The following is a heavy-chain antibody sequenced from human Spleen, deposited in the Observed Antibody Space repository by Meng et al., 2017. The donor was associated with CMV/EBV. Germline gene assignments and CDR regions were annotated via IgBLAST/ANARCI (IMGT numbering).Heavy chain of an antibody. CDR3: GSSIAVPATWFDY. CDR2: IYPPDSDT. CDR1: GYSFTSYW. J-gene: IGHJ4*02. Sequence: KVSCKGSGYSFTSYWIGWVRQMPGKGLEWMGIIYPPDSDTRYSPSFQGLVTISVDKSINTAYLQWSSLKASDTAVYYCGSSIAVPATWFDYWGQGTLVTVSS. V-gene: IGHV5-51*01. D-gene: IGHD6-19*01.